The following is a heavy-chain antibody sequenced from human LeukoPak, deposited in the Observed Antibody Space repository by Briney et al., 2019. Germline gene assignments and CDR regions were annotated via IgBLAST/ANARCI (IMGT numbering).Heavy chain of an antibody. J-gene: IGHJ4*02. D-gene: IGHD3-22*01. CDR3: ARGANYYDSQGYFHC. CDR2: IYTSGNN. V-gene: IGHV4-4*07. CDR1: GGSISSYY. Sequence: PSETLSLTRTVSGGSISSYYWGWIRQPAGKGLEWIGRIYTSGNNNYNPPLKSGGPISQDKSKNQFSLELSNVTAADTALYYCARGANYYDSQGYFHCWGQGTLVTVSS.